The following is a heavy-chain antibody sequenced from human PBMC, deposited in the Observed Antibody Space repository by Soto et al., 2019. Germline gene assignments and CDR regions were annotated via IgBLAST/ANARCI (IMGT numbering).Heavy chain of an antibody. CDR3: ARDPDTSSKIDY. CDR1: GFTFSDHY. Sequence: GWSLRLSCAASGFTFSDHYMSWVRRAPGKGLEWVSYISSSGGALYYADSVKGRFTISRDNAKNSLYLQMNSLRAEDTAVYYCARDPDTSSKIDYWGQGTLVTVSS. CDR2: ISSSGGAL. J-gene: IGHJ4*02. D-gene: IGHD2-2*01. V-gene: IGHV3-11*01.